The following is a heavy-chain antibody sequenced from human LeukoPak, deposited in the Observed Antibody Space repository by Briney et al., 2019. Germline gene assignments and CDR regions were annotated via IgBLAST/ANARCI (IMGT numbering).Heavy chain of an antibody. J-gene: IGHJ4*02. CDR3: ARIVVVPAAKLVDY. CDR2: IYYSGST. Sequence: PSETLSLTCTVSGGSISSGDFYWSWIRQPPWKGLEWIGYIYYSGSTYYNPSLKSRVTISVDTSKNQFSLKLSSVTAADTAVYYCARIVVVPAAKLVDYWGQGTLVTVSS. CDR1: GGSISSGDFY. D-gene: IGHD2-2*01. V-gene: IGHV4-30-4*08.